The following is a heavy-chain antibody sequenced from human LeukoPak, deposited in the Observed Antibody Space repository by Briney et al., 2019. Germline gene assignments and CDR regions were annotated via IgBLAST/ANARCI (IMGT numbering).Heavy chain of an antibody. CDR1: GFTFSSYG. CDR3: AKDHQHYYDSSGYYYGMDV. J-gene: IGHJ6*02. Sequence: GGSLRLSCAASGFTFSSYGMHWVRQAPGKGLEWVAVISYDGSNKYYAYAVKGLFIITRHNTNNTLYLQMNSLSAEATAVYYCAKDHQHYYDSSGYYYGMDVWGQGTTVTVSS. V-gene: IGHV3-30*18. CDR2: ISYDGSNK. D-gene: IGHD3-22*01.